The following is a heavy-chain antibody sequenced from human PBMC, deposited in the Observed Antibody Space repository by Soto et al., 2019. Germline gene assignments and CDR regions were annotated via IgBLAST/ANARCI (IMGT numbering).Heavy chain of an antibody. Sequence: QVPLVESGGGVVQPGRSLRLSCAASGFTFSSYAMHWVRQAPGKGLEWVAVISYDGSNKYYADSVKGRFTISRDNSKNTLYLQMNSLRAEDTAVYYCAREGQPHDAFDIWGQGTMVTVSS. CDR3: AREGQPHDAFDI. V-gene: IGHV3-30-3*01. J-gene: IGHJ3*02. CDR2: ISYDGSNK. CDR1: GFTFSSYA.